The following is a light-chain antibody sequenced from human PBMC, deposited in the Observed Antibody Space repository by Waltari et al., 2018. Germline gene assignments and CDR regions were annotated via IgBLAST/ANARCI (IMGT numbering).Light chain of an antibody. Sequence: QLVLTQSPSASASLGASVKLTCTLDSGHSSNIVAWLQQHPAKGPRYLMTVNSDGSHSKGDEIPDRFSGSSSGAERYLTISSVQSEDEADYYCETGGHGTWVFGGGTKLTVL. CDR1: SGHSSNI. CDR2: VNSDGSH. J-gene: IGLJ3*02. CDR3: ETGGHGTWV. V-gene: IGLV4-69*02.